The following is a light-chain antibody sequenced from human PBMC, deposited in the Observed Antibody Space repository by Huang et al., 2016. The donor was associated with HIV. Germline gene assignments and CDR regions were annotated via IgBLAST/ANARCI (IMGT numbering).Light chain of an antibody. J-gene: IGKJ2*01. CDR1: QGLLYREKIY. CDR3: MQGKQLPYT. V-gene: IGKV2-29*02. Sequence: DIVMTQTPLSLSVTPGQPGSISCKSSQGLLYREKIYLYWYLQKPGQSTQLLIYELSYLFSGVPDRFSGSGLPTDFTLKISRVETEDVGVYYCMQGKQLPYTFGQGTRLEIK. CDR2: ELS.